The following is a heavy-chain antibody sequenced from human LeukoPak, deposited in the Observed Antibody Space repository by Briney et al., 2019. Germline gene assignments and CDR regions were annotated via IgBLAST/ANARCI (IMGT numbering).Heavy chain of an antibody. CDR3: AREYSGYDSVSGYSDY. D-gene: IGHD5-12*01. CDR2: IYSGGST. Sequence: GGSLRLSCAASGFTVNSNYMSWVRQAPGKGLEWVSVIYSGGSTYYADSVKGRFTISRDNSKNTLYLQMNSLRAEDTAVYYCAREYSGYDSVSGYSDYWGQGTLVTVSS. CDR1: GFTVNSNY. V-gene: IGHV3-66*01. J-gene: IGHJ4*02.